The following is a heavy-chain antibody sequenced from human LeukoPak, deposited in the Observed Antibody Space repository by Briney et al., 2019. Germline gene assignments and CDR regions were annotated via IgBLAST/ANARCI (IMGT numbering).Heavy chain of an antibody. CDR2: ISAYNGNT. J-gene: IGHJ4*02. V-gene: IGHV1-18*01. D-gene: IGHD3-3*01. CDR3: ASNYDFWSGSYYFDY. CDR1: GYTFTSYG. Sequence: ASVKVSCKASGYTFTSYGISWVRQAPGQGLEWMGWISAYNGNTNYAQKFQGRVTITTDESTSTAYMELSSLRSEDTAVYYCASNYDFWSGSYYFDYWGQGTLVTVSS.